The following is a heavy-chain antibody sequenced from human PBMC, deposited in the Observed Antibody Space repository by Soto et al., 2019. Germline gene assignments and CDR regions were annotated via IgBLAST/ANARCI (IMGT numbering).Heavy chain of an antibody. Sequence: SETLSLTCIVSGGSINTFYWSWIRQPPGKGLEWIGYIYDSGSTYYNPSLKSRVTTSLDTSKKQFYLNLTSVTAADTAVYYCAREADPLFCSGPMCYGGWFDAWGQGTLVTVSS. CDR2: IYDSGST. CDR1: GGSINTFY. CDR3: AREADPLFCSGPMCYGGWFDA. D-gene: IGHD2-15*01. J-gene: IGHJ5*02. V-gene: IGHV4-59*01.